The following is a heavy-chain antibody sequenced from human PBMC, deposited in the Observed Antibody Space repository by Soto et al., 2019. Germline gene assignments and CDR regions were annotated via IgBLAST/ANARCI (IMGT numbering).Heavy chain of an antibody. Sequence: SETLSLTCTVSGGSVSSGSYYWSWIRQPPGKGLEWIGYIYYSGSTNYNPSLKSRVTISVDTSKNQFSLKLSSVTAADTAVYYCARVNYYGSGSEHWGQGTLVTVSS. CDR2: IYYSGST. CDR1: GGSVSSGSYY. CDR3: ARVNYYGSGSEH. J-gene: IGHJ4*02. D-gene: IGHD3-10*01. V-gene: IGHV4-61*01.